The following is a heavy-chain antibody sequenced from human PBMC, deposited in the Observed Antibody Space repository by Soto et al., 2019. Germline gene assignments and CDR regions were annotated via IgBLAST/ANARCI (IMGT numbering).Heavy chain of an antibody. CDR3: ARDRYYYGSGSYWGYYYYGMDV. D-gene: IGHD3-10*01. CDR1: GGSISSYY. Sequence: SETLSLTCTVSGGSISSYYWSWIRQPPGKGLEWIGYIYYSGSTNYNPSLKGRVTISVDTSKNQFSLKLSSVTAADTAVYYCARDRYYYGSGSYWGYYYYGMDVWGQGTTVTVSS. V-gene: IGHV4-59*01. J-gene: IGHJ6*02. CDR2: IYYSGST.